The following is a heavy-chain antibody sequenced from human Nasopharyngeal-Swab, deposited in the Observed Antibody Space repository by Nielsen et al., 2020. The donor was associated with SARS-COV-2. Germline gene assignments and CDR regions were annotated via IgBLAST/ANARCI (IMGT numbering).Heavy chain of an antibody. V-gene: IGHV3-23*03. CDR2: IYSGGSST. CDR1: GFTFSSYA. Sequence: GASLQISCAASGFTFSSYAMSWVRQAPGKGLEWVSVIYSGGSSTYYADSVKGRFTISRDNSKNTLYLQMNSLRAEDTAVYYCAKDREYYDFWSGYSPLPIFDYWGQGTLVTVSS. CDR3: AKDREYYDFWSGYSPLPIFDY. D-gene: IGHD3-3*01. J-gene: IGHJ4*02.